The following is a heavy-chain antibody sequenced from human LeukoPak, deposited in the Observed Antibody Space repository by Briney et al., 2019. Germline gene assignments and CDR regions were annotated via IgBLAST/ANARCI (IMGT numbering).Heavy chain of an antibody. CDR1: GFTFSSYS. CDR3: ATTSGHFDY. V-gene: IGHV3-48*02. CDR2: ISSTTSTI. Sequence: GGSLRLSCAASGFTFSSYSLIWVRQAPGKGLEWLSYISSTTSTIYYADSVKGRFTISRDNAKNSLFLHMNSPRDEDTAVYYCATTSGHFDYWGQGTLVTVSS. J-gene: IGHJ4*02.